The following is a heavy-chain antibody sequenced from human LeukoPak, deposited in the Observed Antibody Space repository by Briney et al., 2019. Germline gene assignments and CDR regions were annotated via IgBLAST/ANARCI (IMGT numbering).Heavy chain of an antibody. J-gene: IGHJ5*02. Sequence: SETLSLPCTVSGGSISSSSYYWGWIRQPPGKGLVWFGSIYYSGGTYYYPAHNSRVTISVDTSKNQFSLKLSSVTAADTAVYYCARMRRIPGWFDPWGQGTLVTVSS. D-gene: IGHD2-21*01. V-gene: IGHV4-39*01. CDR3: ARMRRIPGWFDP. CDR1: GGSISSSSYY. CDR2: IYYSGGT.